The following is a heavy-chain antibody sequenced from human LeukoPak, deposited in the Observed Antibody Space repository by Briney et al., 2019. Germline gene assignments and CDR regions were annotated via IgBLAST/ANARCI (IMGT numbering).Heavy chain of an antibody. Sequence: PSETQSLTCTVSGGSISSHYWSWIRQPPGKGLEWIGYIYYSGSTNYNPSLKSRVTISVDTSKNQFSLKLSSVTAADTAVYYCARVNDYYYYYMDVWGKGTTVTVSS. CDR3: ARVNDYYYYYMDV. CDR1: GGSISSHY. V-gene: IGHV4-59*11. J-gene: IGHJ6*03. CDR2: IYYSGST.